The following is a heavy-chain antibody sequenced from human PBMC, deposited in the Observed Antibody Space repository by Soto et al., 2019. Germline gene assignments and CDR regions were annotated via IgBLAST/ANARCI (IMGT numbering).Heavy chain of an antibody. CDR2: IYYSGST. J-gene: IGHJ5*02. CDR3: ARHQSHSSSYVDP. CDR1: GGSISSSSYY. V-gene: IGHV4-39*01. Sequence: QLQLQESGPGLVKPSETLSLTCTVSGGSISSSSYYWGWIRQPPGKGLEWIGSIYYSGSTYYNPSLKSRFTISVDPSKNQFSLKLSSVTAADTAVYYCARHQSHSSSYVDPWGQGTLVTVSS. D-gene: IGHD6-13*01.